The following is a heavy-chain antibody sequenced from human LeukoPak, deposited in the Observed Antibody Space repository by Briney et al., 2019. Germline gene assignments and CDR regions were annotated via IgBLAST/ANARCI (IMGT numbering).Heavy chain of an antibody. Sequence: SETLSLTCAVYGGSFSGYYWSWIRQPPGKGLEWIGEINHSGSTNYNPSLKSRVTISVDTSKNQFSLKLSSVTAADTAVYYCASSPLRYFDWSLEGHAFDIWGQGTMVTVSS. CDR1: GGSFSGYY. V-gene: IGHV4-34*01. CDR3: ASSPLRYFDWSLEGHAFDI. J-gene: IGHJ3*02. CDR2: INHSGST. D-gene: IGHD3-9*01.